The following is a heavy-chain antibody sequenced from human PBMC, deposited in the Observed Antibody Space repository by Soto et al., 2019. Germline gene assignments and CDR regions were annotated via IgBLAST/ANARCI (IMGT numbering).Heavy chain of an antibody. D-gene: IGHD6-13*01. CDR1: GYTFTSYG. CDR3: AREGLGPSSSWPAYYYYGMDV. J-gene: IGHJ6*02. Sequence: ASVKVSCKASGYTFTSYGISWVRQAPGQGLEWMGWISAYNGNTNYAQKLQGRVTMTTDTSTSTAYMELRSLRSDDTAVYYCAREGLGPSSSWPAYYYYGMDVWGQGTTVTVSS. CDR2: ISAYNGNT. V-gene: IGHV1-18*04.